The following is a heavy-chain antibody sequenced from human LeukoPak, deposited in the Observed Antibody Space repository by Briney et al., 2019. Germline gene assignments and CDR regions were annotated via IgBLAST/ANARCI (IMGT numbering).Heavy chain of an antibody. CDR1: GGSISSSSYY. CDR3: ARDDSSSWYPGVDP. CDR2: IYYSGST. V-gene: IGHV4-39*07. D-gene: IGHD6-13*01. J-gene: IGHJ5*02. Sequence: SETLSLTCTVSGGSISSSSYYWGWIRQPPGKGLEWIGSIYYSGSTYYNPSLKSRVTISVDTSKNQFSLKLSSVTAADTAVYYCARDDSSSWYPGVDPWGRGTLVTVSS.